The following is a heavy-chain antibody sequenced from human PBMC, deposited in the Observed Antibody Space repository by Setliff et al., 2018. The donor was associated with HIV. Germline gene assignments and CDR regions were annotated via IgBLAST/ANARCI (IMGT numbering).Heavy chain of an antibody. CDR3: ARRGIAAAGSDS. J-gene: IGHJ4*02. Sequence: SETLSLTCTVSGGSISSYYWSWIRQPAGKGLEWIGRIYTSGSTNYTPSLKSRVTISVDTSQNQFSLKLNSVTAADTAVYYCARRGIAAAGSDSWGQGTLVTVSS. CDR2: IYTSGST. V-gene: IGHV4-4*07. D-gene: IGHD6-13*01. CDR1: GGSISSYY.